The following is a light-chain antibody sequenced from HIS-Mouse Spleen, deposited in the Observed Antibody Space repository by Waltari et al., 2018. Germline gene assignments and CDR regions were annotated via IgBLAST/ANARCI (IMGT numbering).Light chain of an antibody. CDR3: SSYAGSSNVV. CDR2: DVS. V-gene: IGLV2-14*03. CDR1: SRYVGGYNY. J-gene: IGLJ2*01. Sequence: QSALTQPASVSGSPGPSITISCTGTSRYVGGYNYVSWYQQHPGKAPKLMIYDVSNRPSGVSNRFSGSKSGNTASLTISGLQAEDEADYYCSSYAGSSNVVFGGGTKLTVL.